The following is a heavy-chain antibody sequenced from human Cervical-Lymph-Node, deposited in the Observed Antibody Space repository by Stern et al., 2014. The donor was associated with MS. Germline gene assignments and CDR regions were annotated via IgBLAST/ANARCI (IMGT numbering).Heavy chain of an antibody. Sequence: VQLVESGPGLVKPSQTLSLTCTVSGGSISSTGYYWSWIRPHPGKGLVWIGYIHYSGSTYYNPSLKSRGTISVDTSKNQFSLNLSSVTAADTALYYCARSDRLWGSFDYWGQGRLVTVSS. J-gene: IGHJ4*02. CDR1: GGSISSTGYY. CDR3: ARSDRLWGSFDY. V-gene: IGHV4-31*03. CDR2: IHYSGST. D-gene: IGHD3-16*01.